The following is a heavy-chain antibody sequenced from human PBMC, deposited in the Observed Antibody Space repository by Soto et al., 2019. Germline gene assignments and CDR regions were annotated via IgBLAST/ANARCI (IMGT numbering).Heavy chain of an antibody. D-gene: IGHD5-12*01. J-gene: IGHJ4*02. V-gene: IGHV3-74*01. CDR2: ISIGGSET. Sequence: GWSLRLSCEASGLTFSSSWMHLVRQAPGKGLVWVSRISIGGSETYYADSVKGRFTISRDNARNTLYLQMDSLRAEDTAVYFCVRGYTGYGNFDYWGKGTLVTVSS. CDR1: GLTFSSSW. CDR3: VRGYTGYGNFDY.